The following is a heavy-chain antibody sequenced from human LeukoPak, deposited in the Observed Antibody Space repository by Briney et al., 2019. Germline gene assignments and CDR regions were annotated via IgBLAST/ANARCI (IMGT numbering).Heavy chain of an antibody. CDR3: ARDENPRI. CDR2: ISPYNGNT. V-gene: IGHV1-18*01. CDR1: GYRLSNYD. Sequence: ASVKVSCKASGYRLSNYDVTWVRQAPGQRHEWMGWISPYNGNTKYAQTLQDRVTMTTDTSTNTAYMELRSLRSDDTALYYCARDENPRIWGQGTMVTVSS. J-gene: IGHJ3*02.